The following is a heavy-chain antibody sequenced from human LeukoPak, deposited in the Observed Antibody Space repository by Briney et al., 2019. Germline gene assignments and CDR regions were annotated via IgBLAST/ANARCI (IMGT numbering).Heavy chain of an antibody. CDR3: ARDLLGSWLASLWGSVDYFDY. V-gene: IGHV1-18*04. J-gene: IGHJ4*02. Sequence: EASVKVSCKASGYTFTGYYMHWVRQAPGQGLEWMGWISAYNGNTNYAQKLQGRVTMTTDTSTSTAYMELRSLRSDDTAVYYCARDLLGSWLASLWGSVDYFDYWGQGTLVTVSS. CDR2: ISAYNGNT. CDR1: GYTFTGYY. D-gene: IGHD6-19*01.